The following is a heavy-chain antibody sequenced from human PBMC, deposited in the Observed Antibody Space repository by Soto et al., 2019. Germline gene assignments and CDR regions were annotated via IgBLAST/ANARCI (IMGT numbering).Heavy chain of an antibody. J-gene: IGHJ6*02. CDR1: GGTFSSYA. CDR2: IIPIFGTA. V-gene: IGHV1-69*13. CDR3: ARGSSGDSGYVDRGGDYYYYGMDG. Sequence: SVKVSCKASGGTFSSYAISWVRQAPGQGLEWMGGIIPIFGTANYAQKFQGRVTITADESTSTAYMELSSLRSEDTAVYYCARGSSGDSGYVDRGGDYYYYGMDGWGQGTTVTVSS. D-gene: IGHD5-12*01.